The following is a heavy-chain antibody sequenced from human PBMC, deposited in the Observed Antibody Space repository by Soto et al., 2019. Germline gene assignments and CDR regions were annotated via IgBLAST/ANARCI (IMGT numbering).Heavy chain of an antibody. Sequence: GGSLRLSCAASGFSFTNVKMTWVRQTPGKGLEWVARIKSKIDGGATDYATPVKCRFTISRDDSKNTLYLQMNSLQTEDTAMYYCTTDGASGGPDSYYFDYWGQGA. J-gene: IGHJ4*02. CDR2: IKSKIDGGAT. D-gene: IGHD2-8*02. CDR3: TTDGASGGPDSYYFDY. V-gene: IGHV3-15*01. CDR1: GFSFTNVK.